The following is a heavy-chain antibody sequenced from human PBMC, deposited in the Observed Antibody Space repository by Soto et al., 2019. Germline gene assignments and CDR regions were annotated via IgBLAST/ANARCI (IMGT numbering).Heavy chain of an antibody. V-gene: IGHV3-11*01. Sequence: PGGSLRLSCAGSGFTFSDFYMSWIRQAPGKGLEWLAYISPRGDTVYYTDSVRGRFTISRDNAKNSLYLLMDSLKTEDTALYYCARDRPARYFYPLDVWGQGTTVTVSS. CDR1: GFTFSDFY. J-gene: IGHJ6*02. CDR2: ISPRGDTV. CDR3: ARDRPARYFYPLDV. D-gene: IGHD6-6*01.